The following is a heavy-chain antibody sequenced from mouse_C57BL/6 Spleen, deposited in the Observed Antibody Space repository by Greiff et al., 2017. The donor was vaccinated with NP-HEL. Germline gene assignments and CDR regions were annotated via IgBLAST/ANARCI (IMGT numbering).Heavy chain of an antibody. D-gene: IGHD1-1*01. J-gene: IGHJ2*01. V-gene: IGHV1-4*01. CDR2: INPSSGYT. CDR1: GYTFTSYT. Sequence: VQLQQSGAELARPGASVKMSCKASGYTFTSYTMHWVKQRPGQGLEWIGYINPSSGYTKYNQKFKDKATLTADKASSTAYMQLSSLTSEDSAVYYCARGDYYGSSSYWGQGTTLTVSS. CDR3: ARGDYYGSSSY.